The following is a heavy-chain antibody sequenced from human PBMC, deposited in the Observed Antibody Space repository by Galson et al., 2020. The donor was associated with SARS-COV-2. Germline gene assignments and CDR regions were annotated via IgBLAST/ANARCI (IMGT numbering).Heavy chain of an antibody. J-gene: IGHJ2*01. Sequence: GESLKISCAASGFTFSSYEMNWVRQAPGKGLEWVSYISSSGSTIYYADSVKGRFTISRDNAKNSLYLQMNSLRAEDTAVYYCARMPRGYYDSSGYYNLLWYFDLWGRGTLVTVSS. D-gene: IGHD3-22*01. CDR3: ARMPRGYYDSSGYYNLLWYFDL. V-gene: IGHV3-48*03. CDR2: ISSSGSTI. CDR1: GFTFSSYE.